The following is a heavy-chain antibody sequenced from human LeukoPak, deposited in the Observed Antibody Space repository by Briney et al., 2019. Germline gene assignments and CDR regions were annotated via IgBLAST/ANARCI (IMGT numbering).Heavy chain of an antibody. Sequence: SVKVSCKASGYTYTGYYMHWVRQAPGQGLEWMGRIIPIFGTANYAQKFQGRVTITTDESTSTAYMELSSLRSEDTAVYYCAAGLSKHPGEDYYFDYWGQGTLVTVSS. CDR3: AAGLSKHPGEDYYFDY. CDR2: IIPIFGTA. V-gene: IGHV1-69*05. J-gene: IGHJ4*02. CDR1: GYTYTGYY. D-gene: IGHD3-16*01.